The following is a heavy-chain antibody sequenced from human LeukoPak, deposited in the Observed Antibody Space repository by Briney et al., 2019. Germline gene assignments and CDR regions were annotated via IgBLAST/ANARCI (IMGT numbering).Heavy chain of an antibody. V-gene: IGHV3-7*04. CDR2: IKQDGSEK. D-gene: IGHD3-16*01. J-gene: IGHJ4*02. CDR3: ARGGGNFDY. Sequence: GGSLRLSCAASGFIFSEYWMNWVRQAPGKRLEWVTNIKQDGSEKYYVDSVKGRFTISRDNAKNSLYLQMNSLRAEDTAVYYCARGGGNFDYWGQGTLVTVSS. CDR1: GFIFSEYW.